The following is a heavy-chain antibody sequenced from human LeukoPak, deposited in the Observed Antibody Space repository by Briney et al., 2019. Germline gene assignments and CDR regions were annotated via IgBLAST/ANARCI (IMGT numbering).Heavy chain of an antibody. Sequence: GGSLRLSCAPSGFTFSNAWMSWVRQAPGKGLEWVGRIKSITDGGTTDYAAPVKGRFTISRDDSKNTLYLQMNSLKTEDTAVYYCTTVGGWGQGTLVTVSS. CDR1: GFTFSNAW. CDR3: TTVGG. J-gene: IGHJ4*02. CDR2: IKSITDGGTT. V-gene: IGHV3-15*01.